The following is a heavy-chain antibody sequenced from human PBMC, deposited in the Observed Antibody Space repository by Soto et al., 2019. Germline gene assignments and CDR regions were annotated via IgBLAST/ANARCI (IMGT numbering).Heavy chain of an antibody. D-gene: IGHD3-22*01. CDR1: GGTFSSYT. CDR3: ARERDYYDSSGYYSSWFDP. J-gene: IGHJ5*02. CDR2: IIPILGIA. V-gene: IGHV1-69*08. Sequence: QVQLVQSGAEVKKPGSSVKVSCKASGGTFSSYTISWVRQAPGQGLEWMGRIIPILGIANYAQKFQGRVRITADKATSTAYMELSSLRSEDTAVYYCARERDYYDSSGYYSSWFDPWGQGTLVTVSS.